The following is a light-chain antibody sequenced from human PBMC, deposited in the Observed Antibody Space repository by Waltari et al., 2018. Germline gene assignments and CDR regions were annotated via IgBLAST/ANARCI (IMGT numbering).Light chain of an antibody. V-gene: IGKV4-1*01. CDR2: VAS. CDR1: HGVLSSKNRNY. J-gene: IGKJ4*01. CDR3: MQCKDLPLT. Sequence: DIVMTQSPYSLAVSRGERATINCKSSHGVLSSKNRNYFAWYQHKPGQPPKLLFLVASTREAGVPGRFSGSGSGKDFTRKISRVEADDVGVYFCMQCKDLPLTFGGGTKVDI.